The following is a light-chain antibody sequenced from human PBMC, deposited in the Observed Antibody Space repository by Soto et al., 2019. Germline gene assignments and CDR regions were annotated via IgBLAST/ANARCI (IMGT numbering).Light chain of an antibody. CDR3: QQYASSPRT. CDR1: QSVSSCY. J-gene: IGKJ1*01. V-gene: IGKV3-20*01. CDR2: GAS. Sequence: DIVLTQSPGTVSLSPGERATLSCRASQSVSSCYLAWYQQKPGEAPRLLIYGASSRSTGIPDRFSGSGSGTDFTLTISRLEPEDFAAYYCQQYASSPRTFGQGTQVEVK.